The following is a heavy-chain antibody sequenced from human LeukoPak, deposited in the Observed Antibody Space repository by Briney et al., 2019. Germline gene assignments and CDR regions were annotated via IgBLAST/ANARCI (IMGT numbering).Heavy chain of an antibody. CDR2: ISSSSSYI. J-gene: IGHJ4*02. V-gene: IGHV3-21*01. CDR1: GFTFSSYS. Sequence: KTGGSLRLSCAASGFTFSSYSMNWVRQAPGKGLEWVSSISSSSSYIYYADSVKGRFTISRDNAKNSLYLQMNSLRAEDTAVYYCARGPYCSGGSRYRIPTYWGQGTLVTVSS. D-gene: IGHD2-15*01. CDR3: ARGPYCSGGSRYRIPTY.